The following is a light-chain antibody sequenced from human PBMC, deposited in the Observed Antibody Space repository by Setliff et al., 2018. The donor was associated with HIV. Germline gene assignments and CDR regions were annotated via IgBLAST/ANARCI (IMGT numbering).Light chain of an antibody. Sequence: SYELTQPPSVSVSPGQTASITCSGDKLGDKYACWYQQKPGRSPVVVIYQDNKRPSGIPERFSGSNSGNTATLTISGTQAMDEAEYYCQAWDSSTAVFGSGTKATVL. CDR1: KLGDKY. J-gene: IGLJ1*01. V-gene: IGLV3-1*01. CDR3: QAWDSSTAV. CDR2: QDN.